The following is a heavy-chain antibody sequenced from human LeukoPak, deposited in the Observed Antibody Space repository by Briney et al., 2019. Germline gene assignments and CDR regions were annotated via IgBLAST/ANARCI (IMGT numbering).Heavy chain of an antibody. V-gene: IGHV4-59*01. CDR3: ARGGDVGWFDP. Sequence: SETLSLTCTVSGGSISSYYWSWIRQSPGKGLEWIGYIYFTGTTNYNPSLKSRVTISVDTSKKQLSLKLRSVTAADTAVYYCARGGDVGWFDPWGQGTLVTVSS. CDR1: GGSISSYY. CDR2: IYFTGTT. J-gene: IGHJ5*02. D-gene: IGHD7-27*01.